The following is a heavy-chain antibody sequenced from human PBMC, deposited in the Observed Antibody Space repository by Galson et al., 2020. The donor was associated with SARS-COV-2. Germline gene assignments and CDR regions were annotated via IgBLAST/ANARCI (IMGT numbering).Heavy chain of an antibody. CDR3: ARRRSDSDDGGDDGEFYFSAFDV. Sequence: SGPTLVKPTQTLTLTCTFSGFSLTTSGVGVGWIRQPPGKALEWLAIIYWDDDERYSPSLKSRLTITKDTSKNQVVLTMTNMDPVDTATYYCARRRSDSDDGGDDGEFYFSAFDVWGQGTMVTVSS. CDR1: GFSLTTSGVG. V-gene: IGHV2-5*02. CDR2: IYWDDDE. D-gene: IGHD2-21*01. J-gene: IGHJ3*01.